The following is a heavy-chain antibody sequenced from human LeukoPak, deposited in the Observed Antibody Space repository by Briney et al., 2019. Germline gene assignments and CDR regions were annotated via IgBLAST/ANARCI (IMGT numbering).Heavy chain of an antibody. CDR2: IYYSGRA. J-gene: IGHJ1*01. V-gene: IGHV4-59*12. CDR3: ARDRMDSSSSEYFQH. D-gene: IGHD6-6*01. CDR1: GGSISDYS. Sequence: SDTLSLTCTLSGGSISDYSWSWIRQPPGKGLEWIGNIYYSGRANHNPSLKSRVTISRDTSKNQFSLKLSSVTAADRAVYYCARDRMDSSSSEYFQHWGQGTLVTVSS.